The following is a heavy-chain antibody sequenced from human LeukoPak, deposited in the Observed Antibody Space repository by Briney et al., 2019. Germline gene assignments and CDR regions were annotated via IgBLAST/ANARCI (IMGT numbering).Heavy chain of an antibody. CDR3: TRESGAFSPFGF. V-gene: IGHV4-4*02. Sequence: SGTLSPTCAVSGGSITTTNWWSWVRQPPGKGLEWIGEVHLSGATNYNPSLESRVSMSIDKSKNHLSLEVTSVTAADTAMYFCTRESGAFSPFGFWGLGTLVTVSS. J-gene: IGHJ4*02. CDR1: GGSITTTNW. D-gene: IGHD1-26*01. CDR2: VHLSGAT.